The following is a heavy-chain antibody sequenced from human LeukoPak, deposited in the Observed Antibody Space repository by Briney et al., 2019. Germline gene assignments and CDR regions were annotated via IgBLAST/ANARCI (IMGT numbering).Heavy chain of an antibody. Sequence: GGSLRLSCTASGFSVGGNYISWVRQAPGKGLEWVSIFYIDGRAFHAASVKGRFTISRDNAQNSLYLQMNSLRPDDTALYYCVKRGGSDWYFDIWGRGTLVTVSS. J-gene: IGHJ2*01. CDR3: VKRGGSDWYFDI. V-gene: IGHV3-53*05. CDR2: FYIDGRA. CDR1: GFSVGGNY.